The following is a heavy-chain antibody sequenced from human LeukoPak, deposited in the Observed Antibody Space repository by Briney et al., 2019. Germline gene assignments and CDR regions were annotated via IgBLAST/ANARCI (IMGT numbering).Heavy chain of an antibody. J-gene: IGHJ4*02. V-gene: IGHV1-46*01. CDR2: INPSGGST. D-gene: IGHD3-22*01. CDR1: GYTFTGYY. Sequence: ASVKVSCKASGYTFTGYYMHWVRQAPGQGLEWMGIINPSGGSTSYAQKFQGRVTMTRDTSTSTVYMELSSLRSEDTAVYYCARGGNVGNYYDSSGYYIDYWGQGTLVTVSS. CDR3: ARGGNVGNYYDSSGYYIDY.